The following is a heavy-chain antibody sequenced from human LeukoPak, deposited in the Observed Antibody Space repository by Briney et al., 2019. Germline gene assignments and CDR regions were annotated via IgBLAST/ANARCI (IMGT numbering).Heavy chain of an antibody. Sequence: GGSLTLSCAASAFTFTSFAMSWVRQAPGKGLEWVSAISGSGASTYYADSVKGRFTISRDNSKNTLYLQMNCLRAEDTVGYYCAKVSSPITMILVGLLDYWGQGTLVTVSS. CDR3: AKVSSPITMILVGLLDY. CDR1: AFTFTSFA. J-gene: IGHJ4*02. V-gene: IGHV3-23*01. CDR2: ISGSGAST. D-gene: IGHD3-22*01.